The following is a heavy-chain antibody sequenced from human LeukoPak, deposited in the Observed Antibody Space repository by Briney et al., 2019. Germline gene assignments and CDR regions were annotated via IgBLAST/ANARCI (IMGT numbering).Heavy chain of an antibody. CDR3: ARESLTMVREAMDV. V-gene: IGHV4-59*01. D-gene: IGHD3-10*01. J-gene: IGHJ6*04. CDR1: GGTISSYY. Sequence: PSETLSLTCTVSGGTISSYYWSWIRQPPGKGLEWIGYIYYSGSTNYNPSLKSRVTISVDTSKNQFSLKLSSVTAADTAVYYCARESLTMVREAMDVWGKGTTVTVSS. CDR2: IYYSGST.